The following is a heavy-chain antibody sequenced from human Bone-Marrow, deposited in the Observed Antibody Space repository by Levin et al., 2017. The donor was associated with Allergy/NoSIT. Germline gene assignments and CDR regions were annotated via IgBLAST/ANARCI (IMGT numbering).Heavy chain of an antibody. V-gene: IGHV4-59*08. CDR3: ATFGYSYGYAFDY. CDR2: IYYSGST. D-gene: IGHD5-18*01. CDR1: GGSISSYY. J-gene: IGHJ4*02. Sequence: SQTLSLTCTVSGGSISSYYWSWIRQPPGKGLEWIGYIYYSGSTNYNPSLKSRVTISVDTSKNQFSLKLSSVTAADTAVYYCATFGYSYGYAFDYWGQGTLVTVSS.